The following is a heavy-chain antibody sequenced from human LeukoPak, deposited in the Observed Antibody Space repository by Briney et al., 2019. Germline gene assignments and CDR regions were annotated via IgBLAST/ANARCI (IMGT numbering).Heavy chain of an antibody. CDR2: TYHGSKWYN. CDR1: GDSVSTKSAA. CDR3: ARVDLGSAIFEPKWFDP. J-gene: IGHJ5*02. V-gene: IGHV6-1*01. D-gene: IGHD3-9*01. Sequence: SQTLSLTCAISGDSVSTKSAAWNWIRQSPSRGLEWLGRTYHGSKWYNDYAESVKSRITIHADTSKNQFSLQLNSVAPEDTAVYYCARVDLGSAIFEPKWFDPWGQGTLVTVSS.